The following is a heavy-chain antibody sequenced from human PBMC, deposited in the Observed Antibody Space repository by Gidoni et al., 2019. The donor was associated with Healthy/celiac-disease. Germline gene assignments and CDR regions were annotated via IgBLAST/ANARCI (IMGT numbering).Heavy chain of an antibody. CDR3: ARTPSYYDFWSGSLNWFDP. CDR2: IIPSFGTA. D-gene: IGHD3-3*01. V-gene: IGHV1-69*01. CDR1: GGTFSSYA. Sequence: QVQLVQSGAEVKKPGSSVKVSCKASGGTFSSYALSWVRQAPGQGLEWMGGIIPSFGTANYAQKFQGRVTITADESTSTAYMELSSLRSEDTAVYYCARTPSYYDFWSGSLNWFDPWGQGTLVTVSS. J-gene: IGHJ5*02.